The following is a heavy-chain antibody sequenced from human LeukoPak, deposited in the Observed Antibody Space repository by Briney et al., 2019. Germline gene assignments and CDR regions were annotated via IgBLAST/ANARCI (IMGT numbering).Heavy chain of an antibody. V-gene: IGHV6-1*01. J-gene: IGHJ4*02. Sequence: SQTLSLTCAISGDSVSSNSAAWNWIRQSPSRGLEWLGRTYYRSKWYNDYAVSVKSRITINPDTSKNQFSLQLNSVIPEDTAVYYCAVSYDYVWGSYRPGPFDYWGQGTLVTVSS. D-gene: IGHD3-16*02. CDR3: AVSYDYVWGSYRPGPFDY. CDR1: GDSVSSNSAA. CDR2: TYYRSKWYN.